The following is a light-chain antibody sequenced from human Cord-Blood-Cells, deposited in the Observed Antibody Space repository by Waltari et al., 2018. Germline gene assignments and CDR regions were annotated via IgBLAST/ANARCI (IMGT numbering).Light chain of an antibody. V-gene: IGLV2-23*02. CDR2: EVS. CDR1: SSDVGSFTL. J-gene: IGLJ3*02. CDR3: CSYAGSSTLV. Sequence: QSALTQPPPLPGSPGQSIPISCTGTSSDVGSFTLFSCYQQHPRKAPKLMIYEVSKRPSGVVNRFSGSKSGNTASLTISGLQAEDEADYYCCSYAGSSTLVFGGGTKLTVL.